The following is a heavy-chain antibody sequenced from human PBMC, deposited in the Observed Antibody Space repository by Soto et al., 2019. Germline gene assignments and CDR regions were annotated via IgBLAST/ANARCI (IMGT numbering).Heavy chain of an antibody. CDR2: VYYRGNT. D-gene: IGHD3-16*01. V-gene: IGHV4-39*01. CDR3: ARHVGFGDPSDFDP. J-gene: IGHJ5*02. CDR1: GGSINSSRYY. Sequence: QLQLQESGPGLVKPSETLSLTCTVSGGSINSSRYYWGWIRQSPGKGLEWIASVYYRGNTYDNPSLKCRVTISLDMSKTQFSLKLSSVTAADTALYYCARHVGFGDPSDFDPWGQGTLVIVSS.